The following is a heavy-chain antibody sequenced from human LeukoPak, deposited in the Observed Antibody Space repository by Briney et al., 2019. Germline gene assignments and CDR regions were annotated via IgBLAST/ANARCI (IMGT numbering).Heavy chain of an antibody. D-gene: IGHD3-22*01. Sequence: PGRSLRHSCAASGFTFSSYAMHWVRQAPGKGLEGVADISYDGNNKYYVDSVKGRFTISRDNSKNTLYLQMNSLRAEDTAVYYCARDFRAPPYYYDSSGPPGYWGQGTLVTVSS. CDR1: GFTFSSYA. CDR2: ISYDGNNK. J-gene: IGHJ4*02. V-gene: IGHV3-30-3*01. CDR3: ARDFRAPPYYYDSSGPPGY.